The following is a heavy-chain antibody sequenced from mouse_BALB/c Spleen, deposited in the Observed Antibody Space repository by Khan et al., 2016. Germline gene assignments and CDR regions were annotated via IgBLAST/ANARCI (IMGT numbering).Heavy chain of an antibody. D-gene: IGHD4-1*01. J-gene: IGHJ1*01. CDR2: ISYSGST. CDR1: GYSITSDYA. Sequence: EVQLQESGPGLVKPSQSLSLTCTVTGYSITSDYAWNWIRQFPGNKLEWMGYISYSGSTSYNPSLKSRISITRDTSKNQFFLLLNSVTPEDTSTYYCARGDNWGVWYFDVWGAGTTVTISS. CDR3: ARGDNWGVWYFDV. V-gene: IGHV3-2*02.